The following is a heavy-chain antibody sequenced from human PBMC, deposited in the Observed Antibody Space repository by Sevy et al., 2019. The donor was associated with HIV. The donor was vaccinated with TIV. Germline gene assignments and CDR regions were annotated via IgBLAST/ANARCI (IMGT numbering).Heavy chain of an antibody. D-gene: IGHD2-2*01. V-gene: IGHV6-1*01. CDR2: TYYRSKWYN. CDR1: GYSVSSNSAS. CDR3: ARGGWCSSTSCYYYYGMDV. J-gene: IGHJ6*02. Sequence: KQSQTLSLTCAISGYSVSSNSASWNWIRQSPSRGLEWLGRTYYRSKWYNDYAVSVKSRITINPDTSKNQFSLQLNSVTPEDTAVYYCARGGWCSSTSCYYYYGMDVWGQGTTVTVSS.